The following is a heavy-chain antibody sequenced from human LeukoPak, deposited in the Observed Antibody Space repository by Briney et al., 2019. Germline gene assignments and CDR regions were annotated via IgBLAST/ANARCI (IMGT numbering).Heavy chain of an antibody. CDR3: GRAGPVTKDHFMDV. Sequence: GGSLRLSCTASGFTFDDYAMHWVRQAPGKGLEWVSGISWNSGSIGYADSVKGRFTISRDNAKNSLFLQMNSLSAEDTAVYYCGRAGPVTKDHFMDVWGKGTTVTVSS. J-gene: IGHJ6*03. V-gene: IGHV3-9*01. CDR2: ISWNSGSI. CDR1: GFTFDDYA. D-gene: IGHD2-2*01.